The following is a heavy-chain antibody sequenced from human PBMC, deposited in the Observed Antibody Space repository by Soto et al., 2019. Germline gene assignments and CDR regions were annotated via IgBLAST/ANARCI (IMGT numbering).Heavy chain of an antibody. CDR3: AKDGILTPFDP. CDR1: GFTFSSYW. V-gene: IGHV3-7*03. Sequence: GGSLRLSCAASGFTFSSYWMSWVRQAPGKGLEWVANIKQDGGEKYYVDSVKGRFTISRDNSKNSLYLQMNSLRAEDTAVYYCAKDGILTPFDPWGQGTLVTVSS. D-gene: IGHD3-9*01. CDR2: IKQDGGEK. J-gene: IGHJ5*02.